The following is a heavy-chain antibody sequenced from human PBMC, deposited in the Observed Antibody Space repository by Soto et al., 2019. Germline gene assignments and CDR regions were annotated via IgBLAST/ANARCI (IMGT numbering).Heavy chain of an antibody. CDR1: GFSISSGGYY. Sequence: PSETLSLTCTVSGFSISSGGYYWSWIRQHPGKGLEWIGYIYYSGSTYYNPSLKSRVTISVDTSKNQFSLKLSSVTAADTAVYYCARLDSSGYYFIHNWFDPWGQGTLVTVSS. CDR2: IYYSGST. V-gene: IGHV4-31*03. CDR3: ARLDSSGYYFIHNWFDP. D-gene: IGHD3-22*01. J-gene: IGHJ5*02.